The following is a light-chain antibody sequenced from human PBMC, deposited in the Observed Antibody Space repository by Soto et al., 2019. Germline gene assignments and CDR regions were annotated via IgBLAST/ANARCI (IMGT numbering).Light chain of an antibody. CDR1: QDIGSW. CDR3: QQGGSLPIT. J-gene: IGKJ5*01. CDR2: GAS. V-gene: IGKV1-12*01. Sequence: DIQMTQSPSSVSASVGDRVTITCRASQDIGSWLAWYQQKPGKAPDLLIYGASSLQSGVPSRFYGSGSGTDFTLTISSRQPEDFATYYCQQGGSLPITFGQGTRLEIQ.